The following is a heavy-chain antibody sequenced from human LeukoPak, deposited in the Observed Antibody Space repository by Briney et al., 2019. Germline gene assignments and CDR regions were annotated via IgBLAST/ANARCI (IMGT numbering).Heavy chain of an antibody. CDR1: RFTFTNYA. J-gene: IGHJ4*02. D-gene: IGHD3-9*01. V-gene: IGHV3-23*01. Sequence: AASLRLSCLAYRFTFTNYAMSWVRQAQGKGLEWVSAIPGSGGITYYADSVKGRFTTSRDNSKNRLYLQMNSLRAEDTAVYYCAKWGDYDVLTGYYDPDYWGQGTLVTVSS. CDR3: AKWGDYDVLTGYYDPDY. CDR2: IPGSGGIT.